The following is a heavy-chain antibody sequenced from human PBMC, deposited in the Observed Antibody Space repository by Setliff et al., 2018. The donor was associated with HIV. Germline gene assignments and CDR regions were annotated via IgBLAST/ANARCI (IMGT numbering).Heavy chain of an antibody. J-gene: IGHJ4*02. Sequence: SETLSLTCAVYGGSLSDYYWSWIRQTPVRGLEWIGSVSHSGTIYYNPSLKSRLTMSIDPSKKQFSLSLTSMTAADTGIYYCARQFQLRGYGGHFDFWGQGAPVTVSS. CDR1: GGSLSDYY. CDR3: ARQFQLRGYGGHFDF. CDR2: VSHSGTI. V-gene: IGHV4-34*11. D-gene: IGHD5-12*01.